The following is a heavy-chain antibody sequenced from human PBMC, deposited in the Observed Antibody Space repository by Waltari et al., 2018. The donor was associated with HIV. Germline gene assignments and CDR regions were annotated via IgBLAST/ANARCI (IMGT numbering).Heavy chain of an antibody. J-gene: IGHJ5*02. CDR3: ARRPGARVVRGVIIKLGWFDA. V-gene: IGHV4-34*02. CDR2: INDSGSA. Sequence: QVQLKQWGPELVKPSETLSITCAVYGGSFSGYYWTWIRQPPGEGLEWLGEINDSGSANYNPSLTGRVNMSVDTSKNQFSLKLTSMTAADTAVYYCARRPGARVVRGVIIKLGWFDAWGQGGRVTVSA. D-gene: IGHD3-10*01. CDR1: GGSFSGYY.